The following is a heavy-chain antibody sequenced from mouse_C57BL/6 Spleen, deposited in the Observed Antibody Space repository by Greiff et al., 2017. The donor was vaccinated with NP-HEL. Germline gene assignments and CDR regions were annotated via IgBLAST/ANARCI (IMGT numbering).Heavy chain of an antibody. CDR1: GFTFSSYG. J-gene: IGHJ2*01. V-gene: IGHV5-6-3*01. CDR3: ARMARTIN. Sequence: DVQLVESGGGLVQPGGSLKLSCAASGFTFSSYGMSWVRQTPDKRLELVATINRNGGSTYYPDSVKGRFTISRDNAKNTLYLQMSSLKSEDTAMYYCARMARTINWGQGTTRTVSS. CDR2: INRNGGST.